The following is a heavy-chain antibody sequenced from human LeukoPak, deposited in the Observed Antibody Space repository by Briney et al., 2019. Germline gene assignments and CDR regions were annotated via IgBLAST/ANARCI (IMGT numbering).Heavy chain of an antibody. CDR2: INHSGST. CDR1: GGSFSGYY. CDR3: ARAGIAARRVRFDY. V-gene: IGHV4-34*01. D-gene: IGHD6-6*01. Sequence: SETLSLTCAVYGGSFSGYYWSWIRQPPGKGLEWIGEINHSGSTNYNPSLKSRVTISVDTSKNRFSLKLSSVTAADTAVYYCARAGIAARRVRFDYWGQGTLVTVSS. J-gene: IGHJ4*02.